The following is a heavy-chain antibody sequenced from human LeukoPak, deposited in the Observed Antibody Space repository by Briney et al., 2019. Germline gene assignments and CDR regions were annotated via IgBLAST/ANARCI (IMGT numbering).Heavy chain of an antibody. CDR2: IYFSGSV. D-gene: IGHD1-26*01. Sequence: SETLSLTCAVSGEIPHYWGWVRQPPGQGPGCIGSIYFSGSVYYNPSLTPPVTISPYQSTNQLSLKLSSLAVAAPAICHCAKLRGGGVVSYGAPGPPDYFDLWGEEALVSVPS. V-gene: IGHV4-39*01. CDR1: GEIPHY. J-gene: IGHJ4*02. CDR3: AKLRGGGVVSYGAPGPPDYFDL.